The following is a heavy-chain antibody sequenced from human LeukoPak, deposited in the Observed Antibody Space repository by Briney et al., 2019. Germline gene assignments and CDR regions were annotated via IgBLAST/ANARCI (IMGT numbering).Heavy chain of an antibody. J-gene: IGHJ4*02. CDR2: ISWNSGSI. CDR3: ATDY. CDR1: GFTFDDYA. V-gene: IGHV3-9*01. Sequence: PGRSLRLSCAASGFTFDDYAMHWVRQAPGKGLEWVSGISWNSGSIGYADSVKGRFTISRDNSKNMLYLQMNSLRAEDTAVYYCATDYWGQGTLVTVSS.